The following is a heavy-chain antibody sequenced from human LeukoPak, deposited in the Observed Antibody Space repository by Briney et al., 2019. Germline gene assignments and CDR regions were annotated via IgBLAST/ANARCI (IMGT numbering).Heavy chain of an antibody. D-gene: IGHD3-10*01. J-gene: IGHJ4*02. Sequence: GGSLRLSCAASGFTFSSYEMNWVRQAPGKGLGWVSYISSSGSTIYYADSVKGRFTISRDNAKNSLYLQMNSLRAEDAAVYYCAKVAKYYYGSETYYFFEHWGQGTPVTASS. CDR3: AKVAKYYYGSETYYFFEH. CDR1: GFTFSSYE. V-gene: IGHV3-48*03. CDR2: ISSSGSTI.